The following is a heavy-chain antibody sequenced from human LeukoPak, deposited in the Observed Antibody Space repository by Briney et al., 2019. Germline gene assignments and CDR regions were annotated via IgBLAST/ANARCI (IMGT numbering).Heavy chain of an antibody. J-gene: IGHJ4*02. CDR2: ISGSGGST. Sequence: GGSLRLSCAASGFTFSSYAMSWVRQAPGKGLEWVSAISGSGGSTYYADSVKGRFTISRGNSKNTLYLQMNSLRAEDTAVYYCAKDLEYYYDSSGNYWGQGTLVTVSS. CDR3: AKDLEYYYDSSGNY. D-gene: IGHD3-22*01. V-gene: IGHV3-23*01. CDR1: GFTFSSYA.